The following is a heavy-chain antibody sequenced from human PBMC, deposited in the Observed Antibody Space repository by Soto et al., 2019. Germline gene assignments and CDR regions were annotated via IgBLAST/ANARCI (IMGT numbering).Heavy chain of an antibody. CDR3: AGEPKGGPAAGAIEI. CDR2: IFYTGSP. D-gene: IGHD6-25*01. J-gene: IGHJ3*02. Sequence: SETLSLTCTVSGGSINSGDYYWTWIRQPPGKDLEWIGFIFYTGSPYYNPSLKSRIAISVDTSENQFSLNLTSVTAADTAVYFCAGEPKGGPAAGAIEIWGQGTMVT. CDR1: GGSINSGDYY. V-gene: IGHV4-30-4*01.